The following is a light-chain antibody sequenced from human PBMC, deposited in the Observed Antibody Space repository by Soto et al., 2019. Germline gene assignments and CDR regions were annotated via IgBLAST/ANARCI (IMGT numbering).Light chain of an antibody. V-gene: IGKV2-28*01. CDR1: QILLHSNGHNY. CDR3: MQALQTFT. CDR2: LGS. J-gene: IGKJ5*01. Sequence: DIVMTPSPLSVPVTPGQASLTSSRATQILLHSNGHNYLDWYLQKPGQSPQLLICLGSNRASGVPDRFSGRGSGTDFTLNISRVEAEDVGVYYCMQALQTFTFGQGTRLEI.